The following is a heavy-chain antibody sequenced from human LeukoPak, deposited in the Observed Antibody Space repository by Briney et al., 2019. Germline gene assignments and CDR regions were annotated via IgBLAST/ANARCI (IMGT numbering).Heavy chain of an antibody. Sequence: GGSLRLSCAASGFTFSSYAMSWVRQAPGKGLEWVSAISGSGGSTYYADSVKGRFTISRDNSKNTLYLQMNSLRAEDTAVYYCAKGVYSGSYRLSFSHWAQATLVTVSS. CDR3: AKGVYSGSYRLSFSH. J-gene: IGHJ4*02. CDR1: GFTFSSYA. V-gene: IGHV3-23*01. CDR2: ISGSGGST. D-gene: IGHD1-26*01.